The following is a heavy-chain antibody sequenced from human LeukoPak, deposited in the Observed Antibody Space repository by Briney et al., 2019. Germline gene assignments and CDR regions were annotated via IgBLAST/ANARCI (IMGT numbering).Heavy chain of an antibody. J-gene: IGHJ4*02. V-gene: IGHV3-23*01. Sequence: SGGSLRLSCAASGFTFNNYAMNWVRQAPGKGLEWISAISGGSGTTYYADSVKGRFTISRDNSKDTLFLQMDSLRADDTAVYYGAKVRSGWYPFDNWGQGTLVTVSS. CDR3: AKVRSGWYPFDN. D-gene: IGHD6-19*01. CDR1: GFTFNNYA. CDR2: ISGGSGTT.